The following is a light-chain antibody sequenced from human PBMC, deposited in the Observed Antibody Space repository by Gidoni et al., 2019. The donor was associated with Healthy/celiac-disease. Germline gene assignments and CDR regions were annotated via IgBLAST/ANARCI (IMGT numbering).Light chain of an antibody. CDR2: KDS. Sequence: SYELTQPPSVSVSPGQTARITCSGDAFPKKYAYWYQQKPGQAPVLVIYKDSERPSGIPERFSGSSSGTTVTLTISGVQAEDEADYYCQSADSSGTYVFGTGTKVTVL. CDR1: AFPKKY. V-gene: IGLV3-25*03. J-gene: IGLJ1*01. CDR3: QSADSSGTYV.